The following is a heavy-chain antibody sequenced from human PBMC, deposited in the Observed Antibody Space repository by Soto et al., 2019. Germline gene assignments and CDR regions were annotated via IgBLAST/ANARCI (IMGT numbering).Heavy chain of an antibody. CDR2: IYHSGST. J-gene: IGHJ4*02. CDR1: GGSISSGGYS. D-gene: IGHD4-17*01. Sequence: SETLSLTCAVSGGSISSGGYSWSWIRQPPGKGLEWIGYIYHSGSTYYNPSLKSRVTVSVDRSKNQFSLKLSSVTAADTAVYYCVRTPTVTTGRYYFDYWGQGTLVTVSS. V-gene: IGHV4-30-2*01. CDR3: VRTPTVTTGRYYFDY.